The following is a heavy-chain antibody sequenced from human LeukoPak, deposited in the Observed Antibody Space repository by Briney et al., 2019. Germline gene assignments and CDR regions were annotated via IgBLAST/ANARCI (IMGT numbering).Heavy chain of an antibody. J-gene: IGHJ4*02. Sequence: SETLSLTCAVYGGSFSGYYWSWIRQPPGKGLEWIGEINHSGSTNHNPSLKSRVTISVDTSKNQFSLKLSSVTAADTAVYYCARLRIAAAVPDYWGQGTLVTVSS. CDR2: INHSGST. D-gene: IGHD6-13*01. V-gene: IGHV4-34*01. CDR1: GGSFSGYY. CDR3: ARLRIAAAVPDY.